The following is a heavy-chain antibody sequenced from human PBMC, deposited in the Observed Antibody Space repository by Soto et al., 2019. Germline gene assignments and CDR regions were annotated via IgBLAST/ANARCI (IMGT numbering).Heavy chain of an antibody. CDR2: IYHSGST. CDR3: ASAGDDYGDYGVLT. V-gene: IGHV4-4*02. D-gene: IGHD4-17*01. J-gene: IGHJ5*02. Sequence: SETLSLTCAVSSGSISSSNWWSWVRQPPGKGLEWIGEIYHSGSTNYNPSLKSRVTISVDKSKNQFSLKLSSVTAADTAVYYCASAGDDYGDYGVLTWGQGTLVTVSS. CDR1: SGSISSSNW.